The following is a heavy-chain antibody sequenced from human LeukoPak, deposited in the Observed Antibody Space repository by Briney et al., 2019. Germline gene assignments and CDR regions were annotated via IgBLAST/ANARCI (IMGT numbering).Heavy chain of an antibody. V-gene: IGHV4-59*08. CDR1: GGSISSYY. J-gene: IGHJ4*02. D-gene: IGHD3-22*01. CDR2: IYYSGST. CDR3: ARTLYYDSSGYYPHFDY. Sequence: SETLSLTCTVSGGSISSYYWSWIRQPPGKGLEWIGYIYYSGSTNYSPSLKSRVTISVDTSKNQFSLKLSSVTAADTAVYYCARTLYYDSSGYYPHFDYWGQGTLVTVSS.